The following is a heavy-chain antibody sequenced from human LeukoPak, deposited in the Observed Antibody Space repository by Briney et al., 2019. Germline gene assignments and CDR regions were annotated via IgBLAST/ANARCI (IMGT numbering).Heavy chain of an antibody. Sequence: PSETLSLTCAVYGGSFSGYYWSWIRQPPGKGLEWIGEINHSGSTNYNPSLKSRVTISVDTSKNQFSLELSSVTAADTAVFYCARGRQLGPLNYWKTWGQGTLVTVSS. CDR3: ARGRQLGPLNYWKT. D-gene: IGHD1-1*01. J-gene: IGHJ4*02. V-gene: IGHV4-34*01. CDR2: INHSGST. CDR1: GGSFSGYY.